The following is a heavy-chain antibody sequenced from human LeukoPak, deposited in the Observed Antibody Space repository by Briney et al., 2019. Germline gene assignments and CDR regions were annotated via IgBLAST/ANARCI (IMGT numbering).Heavy chain of an antibody. CDR3: VRSEPSANFDY. Sequence: PGGSLRLSCAASGFTLSFDWMSWVRQAPGKGLERVANIKKDGSEKWYVYSVEGRFTISTDHAKNSLYLQMNSLRDADTAVYYCVRSEPSANFDYWGKGPLVTVSS. J-gene: IGHJ4*02. D-gene: IGHD1-14*01. V-gene: IGHV3-7*01. CDR1: GFTLSFDW. CDR2: IKKDGSEK.